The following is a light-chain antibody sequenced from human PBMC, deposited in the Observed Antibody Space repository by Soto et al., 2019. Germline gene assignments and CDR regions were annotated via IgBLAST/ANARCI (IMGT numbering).Light chain of an antibody. CDR3: SSYAGSDNYV. CDR2: EVS. Sequence: QSALTQPPSASGSPGQSVTLSCTGTSSDVGGYNYVSWYQQHPGKAPKLMIYEVSKRPSGVPDRFSGSKSGNTASLTVSGLQAEDEADYYCSSYAGSDNYVFGTGTQVTVL. CDR1: SSDVGGYNY. V-gene: IGLV2-8*01. J-gene: IGLJ1*01.